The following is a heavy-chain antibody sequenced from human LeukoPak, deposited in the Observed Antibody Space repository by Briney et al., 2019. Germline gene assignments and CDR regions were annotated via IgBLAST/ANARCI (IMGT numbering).Heavy chain of an antibody. V-gene: IGHV1-8*01. CDR2: MNPNSGNT. D-gene: IGHD6-13*01. J-gene: IGHJ4*02. CDR3: ARGARFSSSWYRLFDY. CDR1: GYTFTSYD. Sequence: ASVKVSCTASGYTFTSYDINWVRQATGQGLEWMGWMNPNSGNTGYAQKFQGRVTMTRNTSISTAYMELSSLRSEDTAVYYCARGARFSSSWYRLFDYWGQGTLVTVSS.